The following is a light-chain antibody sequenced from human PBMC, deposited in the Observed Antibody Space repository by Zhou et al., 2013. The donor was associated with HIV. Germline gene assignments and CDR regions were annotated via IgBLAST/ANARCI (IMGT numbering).Light chain of an antibody. Sequence: EIVLTQSPGTLSLSPGERATLSCRASQSVSNRYLAWYQQKPGQAPRLLIYGASSRAPGIPDRFSGSGSGTDFTLTISRLEPEDFGVYYCQQRNAWPITFGQGTRLEIK. CDR3: QQRNAWPIT. J-gene: IGKJ5*01. CDR2: GAS. V-gene: IGKV3D-20*02. CDR1: QSVSNRY.